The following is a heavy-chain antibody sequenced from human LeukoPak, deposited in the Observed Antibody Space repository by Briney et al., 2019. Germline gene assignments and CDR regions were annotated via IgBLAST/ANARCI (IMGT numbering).Heavy chain of an antibody. CDR3: ARWNGGDSVGYFDC. J-gene: IGHJ4*02. CDR1: GFTFSGYS. Sequence: GGSLRLSCAASGFTFSGYSMSWVRQAPGKGLEWVAGLGRTGEYTYYADSVKGRFTISRDNSKNTLSLQMNSLSAEDTGVYYCARWNGGDSVGYFDCWGQGTLITVSS. V-gene: IGHV3-23*01. CDR2: LGRTGEYT. D-gene: IGHD2-21*02.